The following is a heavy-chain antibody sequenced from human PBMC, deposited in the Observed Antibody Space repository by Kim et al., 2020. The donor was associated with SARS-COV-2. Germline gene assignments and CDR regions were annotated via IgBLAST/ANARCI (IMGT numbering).Heavy chain of an antibody. CDR2: IYYSGST. D-gene: IGHD3-3*01. Sequence: SETLSLTCTVSGGSISSYYWSWIRQPPGKGLEWIGYIYYSGSTNYNPSLKSRVTISVDTSKNQFSLKLSSVTAADTAVYYCASSPRDYDFWSGYGYYYYYYMDVWGKGTTVTVSS. J-gene: IGHJ6*03. CDR1: GGSISSYY. V-gene: IGHV4-59*08. CDR3: ASSPRDYDFWSGYGYYYYYYMDV.